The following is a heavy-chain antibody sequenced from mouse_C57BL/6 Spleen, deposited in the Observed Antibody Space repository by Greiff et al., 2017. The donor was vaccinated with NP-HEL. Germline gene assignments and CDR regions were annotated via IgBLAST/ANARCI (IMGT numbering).Heavy chain of an antibody. D-gene: IGHD1-1*01. CDR3: ARYDCGSSFFAY. Sequence: QVQLQQSGAELVKPGASVKLSCKASGYTFTSYWMHWVKQRPGQGLEWIGMIHPNSGSTNYNEKFKSKATLTVDKSSSTAYMQLSSLTSEDSAVYYCARYDCGSSFFAYWGQGTLVTVSA. J-gene: IGHJ3*01. CDR1: GYTFTSYW. V-gene: IGHV1-64*01. CDR2: IHPNSGST.